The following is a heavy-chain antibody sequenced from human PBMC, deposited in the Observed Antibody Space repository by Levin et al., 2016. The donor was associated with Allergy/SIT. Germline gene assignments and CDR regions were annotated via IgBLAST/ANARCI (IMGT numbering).Heavy chain of an antibody. Sequence: ASVKVSCKASGYTFTSYYMHWVRQAPGQGLEWMGIINPSGGSTSYAQKFQGRVTMTRDTSTSTVYMELSSLRSEDTAVYYCASSRPYTAHWVGGMDVWGQGTTVTVSS. CDR3: ASSRPYTAHWVGGMDV. D-gene: IGHD5-18*01. J-gene: IGHJ6*02. CDR2: INPSGGST. CDR1: GYTFTSYY. V-gene: IGHV1-46*01.